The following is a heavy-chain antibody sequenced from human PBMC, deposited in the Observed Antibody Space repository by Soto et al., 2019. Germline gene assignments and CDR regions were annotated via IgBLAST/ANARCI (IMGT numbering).Heavy chain of an antibody. V-gene: IGHV1-8*01. D-gene: IGHD3-10*01. J-gene: IGHJ4*02. CDR1: GYTFSNYD. Sequence: QVQLVQSGAELKKPGASVKVSCKASGYTFSNYDMNWVRQATGQGPEWIGWVNPNNGDTGYAQKFQGRVTLTTDISTPTAYLELTSLRSEDTAIYYCAKVSTKGSAIAFTYWGQGTLITVSS. CDR2: VNPNNGDT. CDR3: AKVSTKGSAIAFTY.